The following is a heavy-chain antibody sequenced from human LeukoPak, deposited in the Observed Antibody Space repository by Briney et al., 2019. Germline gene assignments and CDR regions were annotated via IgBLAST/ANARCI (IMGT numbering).Heavy chain of an antibody. J-gene: IGHJ4*02. CDR1: GGSISSSSYY. V-gene: IGHV4-39*01. CDR2: IYYSGST. Sequence: SETLSLTCTVSGGSISSSSYYWGWIRQPPGKGLEWIGSIYYSGSTYYNPSLKSRVTISVDTSKNQFSLKLSSVTAADTAVYYCARLGRYYYDGSGYLSAIDYWGQGTLVTVSS. D-gene: IGHD3-22*01. CDR3: ARLGRYYYDGSGYLSAIDY.